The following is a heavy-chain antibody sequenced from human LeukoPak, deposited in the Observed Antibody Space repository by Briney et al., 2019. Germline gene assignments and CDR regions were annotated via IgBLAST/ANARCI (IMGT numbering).Heavy chain of an antibody. CDR1: GFTSSSYW. CDR2: IKEDGSEK. Sequence: GGSLRLSCAATGFTSSSYWMSWVRQAPGKGLEWVANIKEDGSEKYYVDSVKGRFTISRDNAKNSLYLQMNSLRAEDTAVYYCARDSDGSYTDYWGQGTLVTVSS. D-gene: IGHD1-26*01. J-gene: IGHJ4*02. V-gene: IGHV3-7*01. CDR3: ARDSDGSYTDY.